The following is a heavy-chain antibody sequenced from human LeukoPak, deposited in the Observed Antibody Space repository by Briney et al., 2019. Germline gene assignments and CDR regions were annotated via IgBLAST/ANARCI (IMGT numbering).Heavy chain of an antibody. V-gene: IGHV3-23*01. CDR1: GFTFSSYA. D-gene: IGHD3-3*01. J-gene: IGHJ6*02. CDR3: AKNYEFWSGSEDV. Sequence: GGSLRLSCAASGFTFSSYAMSWVRQAPGKGLEWVSAISGSGGSTYYADSVKGRFTISRDNSKNTLYLQMDSLRAEDTAVYYCAKNYEFWSGSEDVWGQGTTVTVSS. CDR2: ISGSGGST.